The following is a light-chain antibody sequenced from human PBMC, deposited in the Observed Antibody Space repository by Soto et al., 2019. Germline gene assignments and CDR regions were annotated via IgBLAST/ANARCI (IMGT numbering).Light chain of an antibody. CDR3: QQYDSAPLT. J-gene: IGKJ4*01. V-gene: IGKV4-1*01. CDR1: QSVLYSSNNKNY. CDR2: WAS. Sequence: DIVMTQSPDSLDVSLVERATINFKSSQSVLYSSNNKNYLAWYQQKPGQPPKLLIYWASTRESGVPDRFSGSGSGTDFTLTISSLQAEDVAVYYCQQYDSAPLTFGGGTKVDIK.